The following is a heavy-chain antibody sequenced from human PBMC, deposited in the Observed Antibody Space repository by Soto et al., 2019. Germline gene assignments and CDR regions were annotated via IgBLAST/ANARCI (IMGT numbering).Heavy chain of an antibody. J-gene: IGHJ3*02. Sequence: QVQLQESGPGLVKPSQTLSLTCTVSGGSISSGDYYWSWIRQHPGKGLEWIGYIYYSGSTYYNPSLRSRVTISVDTSKNQFSLKLSSVIAADTAVYYGARVQSSSFVFDIWGQGTMVTVSS. V-gene: IGHV4-31*03. CDR3: ARVQSSSFVFDI. D-gene: IGHD6-6*01. CDR2: IYYSGST. CDR1: GGSISSGDYY.